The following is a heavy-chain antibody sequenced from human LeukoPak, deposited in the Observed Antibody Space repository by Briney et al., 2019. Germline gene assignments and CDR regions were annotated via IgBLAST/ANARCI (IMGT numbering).Heavy chain of an antibody. V-gene: IGHV3-30*03. CDR2: ISYDGNNK. D-gene: IGHD6-13*01. CDR3: ARQKGGFRAAAGGRGPTDY. Sequence: GRSLRLSCAASGFTFTSYGIHWVRQAPGKGLEWVAVISYDGNNKWYADSVRGRFTISRDNSKNTLFLQMNSLRPEDTAVYYCARQKGGFRAAAGGRGPTDYWGQGTLVTVS. CDR1: GFTFTSYG. J-gene: IGHJ4*02.